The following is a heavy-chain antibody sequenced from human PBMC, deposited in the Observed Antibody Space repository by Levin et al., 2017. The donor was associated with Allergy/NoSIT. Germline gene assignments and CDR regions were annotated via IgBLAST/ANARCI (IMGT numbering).Heavy chain of an antibody. J-gene: IGHJ3*01. D-gene: IGHD1-14*01. V-gene: IGHV3-48*01. CDR2: ISSSSSSI. CDR3: AGLNRIILQAFGL. Sequence: GGSLRLSCVASGVAFSSYSMNWVRQAPGKGLVWISYISSSSSSIDYADSVKGRFTISRDNAKNSLFLQMNSLRAEDTAVYFCAGLNRIILQAFGLWGQGTMVTVST. CDR1: GVAFSSYS.